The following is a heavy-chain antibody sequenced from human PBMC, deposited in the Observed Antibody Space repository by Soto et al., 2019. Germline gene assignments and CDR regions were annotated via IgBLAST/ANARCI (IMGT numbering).Heavy chain of an antibody. Sequence: PGGSLRLSCAASGFSFSSFAMNWVRQAPGKGLEWVSNISVSSITTHYTDSVKGRFTISRDDAKGSVFLQMNSLRDEDTAVYYCARDHDWNFDYWGQGVLVNVSS. CDR3: ARDHDWNFDY. J-gene: IGHJ4*02. CDR2: ISVSSITT. CDR1: GFSFSSFA. V-gene: IGHV3-48*02. D-gene: IGHD1-1*01.